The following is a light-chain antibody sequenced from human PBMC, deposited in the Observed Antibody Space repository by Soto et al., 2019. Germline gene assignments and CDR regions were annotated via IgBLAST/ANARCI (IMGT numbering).Light chain of an antibody. CDR2: GAS. CDR3: QQYGSSPPT. J-gene: IGKJ4*01. V-gene: IGKV3-20*01. CDR1: QSVSSSY. Sequence: EIVLTQSPGTLSLSPGERSTLSCMASQSVSSSYLAWYQQKPGQATRLLIYGASSRATGITDRFSGSGSGTDFTLTISRLEPEDFAVYYCQQYGSSPPTVGGGTKVEIK.